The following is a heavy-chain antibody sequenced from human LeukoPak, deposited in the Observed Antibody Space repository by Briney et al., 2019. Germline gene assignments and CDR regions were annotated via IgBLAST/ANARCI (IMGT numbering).Heavy chain of an antibody. D-gene: IGHD4-17*01. CDR1: GLTFSRYA. J-gene: IGHJ4*02. V-gene: IGHV3-23*01. Sequence: GGSLRLSCAASGLTFSRYAMTWVRQAPGKGLEWVSSTSGSGDRKYYADSVKGRFTISRDNSKNTLYLQMNSLRAEDTAVYYCAKDGVRPDVGDYYSADFWGQGTLVTVSS. CDR2: TSGSGDRK. CDR3: AKDGVRPDVGDYYSADF.